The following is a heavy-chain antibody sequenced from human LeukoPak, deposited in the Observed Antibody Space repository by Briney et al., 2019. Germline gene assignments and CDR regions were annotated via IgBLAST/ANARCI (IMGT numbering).Heavy chain of an antibody. CDR3: ARVGSGSYYNRKFDY. Sequence: ASVKVSCKASGYTFTSYYMHWVGQAPGQGLGGMGIINPSGGSTSYAQKFQGRVTMTRDTSTSTVYMELSSLRSEDTAVYYCARVGSGSYYNRKFDYWGQGTLVTVSS. D-gene: IGHD3-10*01. CDR2: INPSGGST. V-gene: IGHV1-46*01. J-gene: IGHJ4*02. CDR1: GYTFTSYY.